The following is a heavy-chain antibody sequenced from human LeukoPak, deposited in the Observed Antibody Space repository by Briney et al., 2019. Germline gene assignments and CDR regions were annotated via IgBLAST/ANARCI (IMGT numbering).Heavy chain of an antibody. J-gene: IGHJ4*02. Sequence: SVKLSCKASGGTFSSYAISWVRQAPGQGLEWMAGIIPIFGTANYAQKFQGRVTITTDESTSTAYMELSSLRSEDTAVYYCASSIVVVVAAFQALYYWGQGTLVTVSS. CDR1: GGTFSSYA. V-gene: IGHV1-69*05. CDR3: ASSIVVVVAAFQALYY. CDR2: IIPIFGTA. D-gene: IGHD2-15*01.